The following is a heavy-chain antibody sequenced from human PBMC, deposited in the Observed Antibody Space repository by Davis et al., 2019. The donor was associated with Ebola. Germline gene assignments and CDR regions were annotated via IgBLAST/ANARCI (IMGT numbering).Heavy chain of an antibody. V-gene: IGHV3-7*01. J-gene: IGHJ4*02. CDR1: GFTFSSYW. Sequence: PGGSLRLSCAASGFTFSSYWMSWVRQAPGKGLEWVANIKQDGSEKYYVDSVKGRFTISRDNSKNTLYLQMNSLRAEDTAVYYCAREGDYYDSSGYYLEYYFDYWGQGTLVTVSS. CDR2: IKQDGSEK. D-gene: IGHD3-22*01. CDR3: AREGDYYDSSGYYLEYYFDY.